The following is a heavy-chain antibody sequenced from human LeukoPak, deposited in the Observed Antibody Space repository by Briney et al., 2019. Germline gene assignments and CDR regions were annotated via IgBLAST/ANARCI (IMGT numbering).Heavy chain of an antibody. J-gene: IGHJ4*02. Sequence: GASVKVSCKASGYAFTTYGISWVRQAPGQGLEWMGWISTYNGNTNYAQKFQDRVTMTTDTSTSTVYMELRSLRSDDTAVYYCARDIGSGTYYDFDYWGQGTLVTVSS. D-gene: IGHD3-10*01. CDR3: ARDIGSGTYYDFDY. V-gene: IGHV1-18*01. CDR2: ISTYNGNT. CDR1: GYAFTTYG.